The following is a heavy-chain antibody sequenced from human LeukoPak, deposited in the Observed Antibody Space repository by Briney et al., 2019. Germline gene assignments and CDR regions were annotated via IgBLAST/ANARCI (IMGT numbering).Heavy chain of an antibody. J-gene: IGHJ3*02. D-gene: IGHD3-10*01. V-gene: IGHV4-39*07. CDR3: ASASYYYGSGSRPPHDAFDI. Sequence: SETLSLTCTVSGGSISSSSYYWGWIRQPPGKGLEWIGSIYYSGSTYYNPSLKSRVTISVDTSKNQFSLKLGSVTAADTAVYYCASASYYYGSGSRPPHDAFDIWGQGTMVTVSS. CDR2: IYYSGST. CDR1: GGSISSSSYY.